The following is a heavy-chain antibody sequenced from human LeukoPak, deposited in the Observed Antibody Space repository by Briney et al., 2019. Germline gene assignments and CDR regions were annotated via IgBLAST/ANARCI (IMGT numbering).Heavy chain of an antibody. J-gene: IGHJ4*02. Sequence: GGSLRLSCAASGFTFDDYAMHWVRQAPGKGLEWVSGISWNSGSIGYADSVKGRFTISRDNAKNSLYLQMNSLRAEDTALYYCAKGVYYYDSSGYYPIYFDYWGPGTLVTVSS. CDR2: ISWNSGSI. CDR3: AKGVYYYDSSGYYPIYFDY. D-gene: IGHD3-22*01. V-gene: IGHV3-9*01. CDR1: GFTFDDYA.